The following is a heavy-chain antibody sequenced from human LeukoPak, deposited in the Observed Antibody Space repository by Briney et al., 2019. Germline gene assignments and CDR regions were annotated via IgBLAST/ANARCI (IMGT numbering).Heavy chain of an antibody. CDR2: INPYSGGI. V-gene: IGHV1-2*02. J-gene: IGHJ4*02. D-gene: IGHD2-21*02. Sequence: GASGKVSCKAAGSPFTGYYIHWVRQAPGQGLGWMGYINPYSGGIIASQKFQGRVSMTTDTSKSAAYMELRSLISDDTAMYYCLREGNELLSKNFDYWGQGTLVTVSS. CDR1: GSPFTGYY. CDR3: LREGNELLSKNFDY.